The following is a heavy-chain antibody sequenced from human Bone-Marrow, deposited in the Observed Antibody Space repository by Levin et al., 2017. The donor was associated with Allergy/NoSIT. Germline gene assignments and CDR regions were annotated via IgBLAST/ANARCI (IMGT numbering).Heavy chain of an antibody. CDR3: AKDHGMLRGIIEY. D-gene: IGHD3-10*01. J-gene: IGHJ4*02. V-gene: IGHV3-30*18. CDR2: ISYDGNKK. Sequence: GGSLRLSCAASGFTFRSFGLHWVRQTPGKGLEWVAVISYDGNKKDYADSVKGRFTISRDNSKNTLYLQMNSPRAEDTAVYYCAKDHGMLRGIIEYWGQGALVTVSS. CDR1: GFTFRSFG.